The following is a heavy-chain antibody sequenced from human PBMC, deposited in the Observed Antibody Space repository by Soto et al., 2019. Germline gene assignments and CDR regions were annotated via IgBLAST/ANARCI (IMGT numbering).Heavy chain of an antibody. CDR2: IFHSGSS. D-gene: IGHD2-15*01. V-gene: IGHV4-59*02. CDR1: GGSVTGFY. Sequence: WETLTLTCTDSGGSVTGFYWSWIRQPPGKRLEWIGYIFHSGSSNYNPSLKSRVTISVDTSKSQDSLRLTSVTAADTAVYYCARAPCLGLAHIDYWGRGTLVTVSS. J-gene: IGHJ4*02. CDR3: ARAPCLGLAHIDY.